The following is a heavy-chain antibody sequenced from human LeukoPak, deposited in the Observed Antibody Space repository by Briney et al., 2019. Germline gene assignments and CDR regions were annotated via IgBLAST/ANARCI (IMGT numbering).Heavy chain of an antibody. V-gene: IGHV4-34*01. D-gene: IGHD2-15*01. CDR3: ARGGPLVYCSGGSCYSLDY. CDR1: GGSFRGYY. Sequence: SETLSLTCAAYGGSFRGYYWSWIRQPPGKGLEWIGEINHSGSTNYNPSLKSRVTISVDTSKNPFSLKLSSVTAADTAVYYCARGGPLVYCSGGSCYSLDYWGQGTLVTVSS. J-gene: IGHJ4*02. CDR2: INHSGST.